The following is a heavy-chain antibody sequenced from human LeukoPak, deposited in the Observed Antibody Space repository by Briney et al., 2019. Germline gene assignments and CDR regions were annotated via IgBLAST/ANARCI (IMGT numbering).Heavy chain of an antibody. D-gene: IGHD1-26*01. CDR1: GFTFSSYA. CDR3: ARDNLEWELLKVFDY. V-gene: IGHV3-30-3*01. J-gene: IGHJ4*02. Sequence: GGSLRLSCAASGFTFSSYAMHWVRQAPGKGLEWVAVISYDGSNKYYADSVKGRFTISRDNSKNTLYLQMNSLRAEDTAVYYCARDNLEWELLKVFDYWGQGILVTVSS. CDR2: ISYDGSNK.